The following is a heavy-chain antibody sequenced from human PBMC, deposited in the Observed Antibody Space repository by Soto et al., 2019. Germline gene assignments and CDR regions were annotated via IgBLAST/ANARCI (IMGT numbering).Heavy chain of an antibody. CDR2: TYYRSKWFN. J-gene: IGHJ5*01. CDR1: GDSVSTNSAT. V-gene: IGHV6-1*01. Sequence: QVQLQQSGPGLVKPSQTLSLTCAISGDSVSTNSATWDWIRQSPSRGLEWLGRTYYRSKWFNDYAISVKGRIIITPDTSNTHFSLQLSSVTPDDTAVYYCARLIGNSWLDSWGQGTLVTVSS. CDR3: ARLIGNSWLDS. D-gene: IGHD2-8*01.